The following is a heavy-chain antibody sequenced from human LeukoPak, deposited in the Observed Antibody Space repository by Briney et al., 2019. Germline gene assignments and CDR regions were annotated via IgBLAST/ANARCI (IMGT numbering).Heavy chain of an antibody. V-gene: IGHV4-39*07. D-gene: IGHD3-3*01. CDR1: GGSISSSSYY. Sequence: SETLSLTCTVSGGSISSSSYYWGWIRQPPGRGLEWIGEINHSGSTNYNPSLKSRVTISVDTSKNQFSLKLSSVTAADTAVYYCARFFGHPYRRLPYYMDVWGKGTTVTISS. CDR3: ARFFGHPYRRLPYYMDV. CDR2: INHSGST. J-gene: IGHJ6*03.